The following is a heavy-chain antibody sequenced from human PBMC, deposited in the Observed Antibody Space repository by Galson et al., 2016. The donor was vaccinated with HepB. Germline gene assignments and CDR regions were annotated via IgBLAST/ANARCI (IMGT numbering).Heavy chain of an antibody. Sequence: SVKVSCKASGYTFTTSGISWVRQAPGQGLEWMGWISTYSGNTEYAQKSQGGLTLTTDSSTTTAYMELRSLRFDDTALYYCARDVQYRFDSWGQGTLVTVSS. CDR2: ISTYSGNT. CDR1: GYTFTTSG. D-gene: IGHD2/OR15-2a*01. V-gene: IGHV1-18*01. CDR3: ARDVQYRFDS. J-gene: IGHJ4*02.